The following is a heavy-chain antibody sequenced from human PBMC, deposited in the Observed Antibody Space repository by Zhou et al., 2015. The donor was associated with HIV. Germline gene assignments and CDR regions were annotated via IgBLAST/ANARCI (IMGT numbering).Heavy chain of an antibody. CDR1: GGTFSTMA. CDR2: VIPMLNSA. CDR3: ARGDVVVPAARDYYYGMDV. Sequence: QVQLVQSGAEVEKPGSSLRVSCKASGGTFSTMAITWVRQAPGQGLEWMGAVIPMLNSAYYARNFQARISINADEPTTTAYLELHNLRSEDTAVYYCARGDVVVPAARDYYYGMDVWGQGTTVTVSS. J-gene: IGHJ6*02. D-gene: IGHD2-2*01. V-gene: IGHV1-69*01.